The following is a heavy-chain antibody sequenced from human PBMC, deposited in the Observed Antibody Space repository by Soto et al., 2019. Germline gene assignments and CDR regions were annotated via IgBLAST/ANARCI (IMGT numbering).Heavy chain of an antibody. CDR3: AKDMRGGSSSSRYYYGLDV. Sequence: EVPLVESGGGLVQPGRSLRLSCAASGFTFDDYAMHWVRQAPGKGLEWVSGISWNSGTIVYADSVKGRFTISRDNAKNSLYLQMNSLRGEDTALYYCAKDMRGGSSSSRYYYGLDVWGQWTTVTVSS. CDR1: GFTFDDYA. D-gene: IGHD6-13*01. V-gene: IGHV3-9*01. CDR2: ISWNSGTI. J-gene: IGHJ6*02.